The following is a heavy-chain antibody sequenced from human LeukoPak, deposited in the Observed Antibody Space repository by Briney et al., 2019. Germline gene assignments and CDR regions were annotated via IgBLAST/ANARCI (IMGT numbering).Heavy chain of an antibody. CDR1: GGSFSGYY. CDR3: ARAPSMVRGVPTDY. D-gene: IGHD3-10*01. J-gene: IGHJ4*02. Sequence: SETLSLTCAVYGGSFSGYYWSWIRQPPGKGLEWIGEINHSGSTNYSPSLKSRVTISVDTSKNQFSLKLSSVTAADTAVYYCARAPSMVRGVPTDYWGQGTLVTVPS. V-gene: IGHV4-34*01. CDR2: INHSGST.